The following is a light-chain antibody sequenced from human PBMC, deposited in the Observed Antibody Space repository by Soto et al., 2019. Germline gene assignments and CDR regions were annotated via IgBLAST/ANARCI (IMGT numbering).Light chain of an antibody. CDR2: NDN. Sequence: QSVLTQPSSASGTPGQTVTISCSGTSSKIGTNTVNWYRQVPGTPPKPLIFNDNVRPSGVPGRFSGSRSGTSDSLAISGLQSEDEADYYCAAWYGSLKVVLLGGGTTLTVL. J-gene: IGLJ2*01. V-gene: IGLV1-44*01. CDR1: SSKIGTNT. CDR3: AAWYGSLKVVL.